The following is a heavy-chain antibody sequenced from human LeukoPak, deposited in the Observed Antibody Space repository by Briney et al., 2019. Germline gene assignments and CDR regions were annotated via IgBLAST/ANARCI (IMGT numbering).Heavy chain of an antibody. Sequence: TTSETLSLTCTVSGGSISSYYWSWIRQPAGKGLESIGHISTSGSTNYNPSLKSRVTISVDTSKNQFSLKLSSVTAADTAVYYCACLTTADAFDIWGQGTMVTVSS. V-gene: IGHV4-4*07. CDR1: GGSISSYY. CDR2: ISTSGST. J-gene: IGHJ3*02. D-gene: IGHD3-22*01. CDR3: ACLTTADAFDI.